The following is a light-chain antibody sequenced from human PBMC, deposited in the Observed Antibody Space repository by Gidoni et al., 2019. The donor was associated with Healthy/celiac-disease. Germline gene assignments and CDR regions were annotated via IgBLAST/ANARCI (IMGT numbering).Light chain of an antibody. Sequence: PMHQSPSSLSASVGDRVTITCRASQSISSYLNWYQQKPGKAPKLLIYAASSLQSGVPSRFSGSGSGTDFTLTISSLQPEDFATYYCQQSYSTPRYTFGQGTKLEIK. CDR1: QSISSY. CDR2: AAS. J-gene: IGKJ2*01. CDR3: QQSYSTPRYT. V-gene: IGKV1-39*01.